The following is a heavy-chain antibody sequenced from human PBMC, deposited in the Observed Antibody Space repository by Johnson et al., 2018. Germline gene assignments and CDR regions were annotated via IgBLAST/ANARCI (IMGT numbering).Heavy chain of an antibody. J-gene: IGHJ6*02. CDR1: GGSISSSSYY. D-gene: IGHD3-3*01. Sequence: QVQLQESGPGLVKPSETLSLTCTVSGGSISSSSYYWGWIRQPPGKGLEWIGGIYYSGSTYYNPSLKWRVTISVDTSKNQFSLKLSSVTAADTAVYYCAQLPFWSGYLTENYYYGMDVWGQGTTVTVSS. V-gene: IGHV4-39*01. CDR2: IYYSGST. CDR3: AQLPFWSGYLTENYYYGMDV.